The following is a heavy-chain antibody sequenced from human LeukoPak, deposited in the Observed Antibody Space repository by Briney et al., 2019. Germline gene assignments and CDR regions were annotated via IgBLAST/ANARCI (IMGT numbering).Heavy chain of an antibody. J-gene: IGHJ6*03. Sequence: PGGSLRLSCAASGFTFSSYSMNWVRQAPGKGLEWVSSISRSSSYIYYADSVKGRFTISRDNAKNSLYLQMNSLRAEDTAVYYCARATASNSYDFCSGYYYYMDVWGKGTTVTVSS. D-gene: IGHD3-3*01. V-gene: IGHV3-21*01. CDR3: ARATASNSYDFCSGYYYYMDV. CDR1: GFTFSSYS. CDR2: ISRSSSYI.